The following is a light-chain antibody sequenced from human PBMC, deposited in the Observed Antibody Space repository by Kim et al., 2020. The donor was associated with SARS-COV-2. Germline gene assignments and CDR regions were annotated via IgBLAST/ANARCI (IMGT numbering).Light chain of an antibody. CDR2: DVS. CDR3: CSYAGSYTNYV. V-gene: IGLV2-11*01. Sequence: SVTISCTGTSSDVGGYNYVSWYQQHPGKAPKPMIYDVSKRPSGVPDRFSGSKSGNTASLTISGLQAEDEADYYCCSYAGSYTNYVFGTGTKGHRP. CDR1: SSDVGGYNY. J-gene: IGLJ1*01.